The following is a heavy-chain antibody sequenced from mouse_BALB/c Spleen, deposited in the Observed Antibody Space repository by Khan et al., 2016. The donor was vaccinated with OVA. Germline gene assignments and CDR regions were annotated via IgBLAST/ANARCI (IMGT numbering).Heavy chain of an antibody. CDR3: ARSTYRYAFAY. D-gene: IGHD2-14*01. CDR2: MIYTGYT. Sequence: EGERQEPGPSLVKPSQTLSLTCSVTGDSITSGYWSWIRKFPGNKLEYMGYMIYTGYTYYNPSLKSRISITRHTSKKQYYLQLNAVTTEDTATYYCARSTYRYAFAYWGQGTLVTVSA. CDR1: GDSITSGY. J-gene: IGHJ3*01. V-gene: IGHV3-8*02.